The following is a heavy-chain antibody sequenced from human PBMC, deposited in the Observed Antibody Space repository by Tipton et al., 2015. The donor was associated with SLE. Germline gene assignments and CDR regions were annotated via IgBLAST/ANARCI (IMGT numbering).Heavy chain of an antibody. V-gene: IGHV3-23*01. CDR3: VRGLRDTVGMDV. D-gene: IGHD5-18*01. CDR2: IRGSGGST. Sequence: SGVIFSTLAMSWVRQASGKGLEWVSGIRGSGGSTYYADSVKGRFTISRHNSKNTLYLQMNSLRAEDTAVYYCVRGLRDTVGMDVWGQGTTVTVSS. J-gene: IGHJ6*02. CDR1: GVIFSTLA.